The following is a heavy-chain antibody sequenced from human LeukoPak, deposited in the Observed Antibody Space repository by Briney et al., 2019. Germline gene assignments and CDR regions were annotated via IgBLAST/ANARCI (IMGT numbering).Heavy chain of an antibody. CDR2: IYYSGST. V-gene: IGHV4-59*01. D-gene: IGHD3-22*01. CDR1: GGSITSYY. J-gene: IGHJ3*02. Sequence: PWETLSLTCTVSGGSITSYYWNWIRQPPGKGLEWIGYIYYSGSTNYNPSLKSRVTMSVDTSKNQFSLNLSSVTAADTAVYYCARVDYDSSGYHDAFDIWGQGTMVTVSS. CDR3: ARVDYDSSGYHDAFDI.